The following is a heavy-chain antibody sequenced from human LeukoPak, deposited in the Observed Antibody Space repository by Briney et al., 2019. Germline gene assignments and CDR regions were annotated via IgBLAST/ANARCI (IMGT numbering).Heavy chain of an antibody. CDR1: GFALRSYT. J-gene: IGHJ5*01. D-gene: IGHD6-19*01. CDR2: ISSTSAYI. CDR3: ARVAVAGPTGWFDS. V-gene: IGHV3-21*01. Sequence: GRSLRLSCAASGFALRSYTVTWVRQAPGKGLEWVSSISSTSAYIYYAESVKGRFSISRDNVDNVVHLQMSSLTNEDTAVYYCARVAVAGPTGWFDSWGQGPLVTVSS.